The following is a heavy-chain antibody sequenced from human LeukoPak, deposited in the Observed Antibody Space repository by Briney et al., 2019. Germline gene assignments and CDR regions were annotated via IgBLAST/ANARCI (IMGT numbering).Heavy chain of an antibody. V-gene: IGHV1-8*01. D-gene: IGHD4-17*01. CDR3: ARGPPGSTVTTVNWFDP. Sequence: PGASVKVSCKASGYAFTSYDINWVRQAPGQGLEWMGWMNPNSGNTGYAQKFQGRVTMTRNTSISTAYMELSSLRSEDTAVYYCARGPPGSTVTTVNWFDPWGQGTLVTVSS. CDR1: GYAFTSYD. CDR2: MNPNSGNT. J-gene: IGHJ5*02.